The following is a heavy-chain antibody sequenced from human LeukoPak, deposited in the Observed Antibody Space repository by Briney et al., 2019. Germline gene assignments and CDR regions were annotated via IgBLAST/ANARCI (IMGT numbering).Heavy chain of an antibody. Sequence: KPSETLSLTCTVSGGSISINSYYWAWIRQPPGKGLEWIGSIYYTGTTYYNPSLKSRVTISVDTSKNQFSLKLSSVTAADTAVYYCARLGIAVAAPDAFDIWGQGTMVTVSS. CDR2: IYYTGTT. CDR3: ARLGIAVAAPDAFDI. D-gene: IGHD6-19*01. CDR1: GGSISINSYY. V-gene: IGHV4-39*01. J-gene: IGHJ3*02.